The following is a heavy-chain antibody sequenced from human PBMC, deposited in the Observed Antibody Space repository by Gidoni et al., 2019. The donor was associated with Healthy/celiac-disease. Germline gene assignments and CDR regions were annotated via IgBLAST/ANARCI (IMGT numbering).Heavy chain of an antibody. CDR1: GFTFSSYS. Sequence: EVQLVESGGGLVQPGGSLRLSCAASGFTFSSYSMNWVRQAPGKGLEWVSYISSSSSTIYYADSVKGRFTISRDNAKNSLYLQMNSLRDEDTAVYYCARDYYDSSGYSDGDYFDYWGQGTLVTVSS. V-gene: IGHV3-48*02. CDR2: ISSSSSTI. J-gene: IGHJ4*02. D-gene: IGHD3-22*01. CDR3: ARDYYDSSGYSDGDYFDY.